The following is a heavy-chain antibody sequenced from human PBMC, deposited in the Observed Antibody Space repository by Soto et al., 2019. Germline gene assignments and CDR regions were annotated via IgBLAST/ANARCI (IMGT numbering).Heavy chain of an antibody. D-gene: IGHD2-2*01. CDR1: GFTLSYYA. V-gene: IGHV3-23*01. CDR3: AKDEDVVVAPPALYGMDV. Sequence: EVQLLESGGGLVQPGGSLRLSCAASGFTLSYYAMSWVRQAPGKGLEWVSTISSGGDTTYYADSVKGRFTISRDNSKKTLYLQMNSLRAEDTAVYYCAKDEDVVVAPPALYGMDVWGQGTTVTVSS. CDR2: ISSGGDTT. J-gene: IGHJ6*02.